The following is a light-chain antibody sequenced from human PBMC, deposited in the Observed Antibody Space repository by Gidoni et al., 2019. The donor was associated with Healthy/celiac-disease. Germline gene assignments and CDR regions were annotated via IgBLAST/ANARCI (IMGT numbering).Light chain of an antibody. CDR1: QSISSY. V-gene: IGKV1-39*01. J-gene: IGKJ4*01. CDR2: AAS. Sequence: DIQMTPSPSSLSASVGDRVTITCRASQSISSYLNWYQQKPGKAPKLLIYAASSLQSGVPSRFSGSGSGTDVTLTISSLQPEDFATYYCQQSYSTLLTFGGGTKVEIK. CDR3: QQSYSTLLT.